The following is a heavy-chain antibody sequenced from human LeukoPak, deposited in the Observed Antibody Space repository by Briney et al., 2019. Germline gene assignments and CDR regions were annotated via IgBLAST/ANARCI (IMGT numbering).Heavy chain of an antibody. J-gene: IGHJ3*02. CDR3: AKGYDFWSGYYHDDAFDI. CDR2: IPAITDAK. Sequence: PGGSLRLSCAASGFTFSNYAMNWVRQVPGKGLEWVAGIPAITDAKFYADSVKGRFTISRDNSKNTLYLQMNSLRAEDTAVYYCAKGYDFWSGYYHDDAFDIWGQGTMVTVSS. CDR1: GFTFSNYA. V-gene: IGHV3-23*01. D-gene: IGHD3-3*01.